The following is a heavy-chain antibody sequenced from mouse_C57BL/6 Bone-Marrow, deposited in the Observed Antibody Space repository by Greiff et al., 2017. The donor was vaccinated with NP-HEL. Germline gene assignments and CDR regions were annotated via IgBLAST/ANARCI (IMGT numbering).Heavy chain of an antibody. Sequence: QVQLKESGPELVKPGASVKISCKASGYAFSSSWMNWVKQRPGKGLEWIGRIYPGDGDTNYNGKFKGKATLTADKSSSTAYMQLSSLTSEDSAVYFCARGQLMLFDYWGQGTTLTVSS. CDR1: GYAFSSSW. CDR3: ARGQLMLFDY. V-gene: IGHV1-82*01. D-gene: IGHD3-2*02. J-gene: IGHJ2*01. CDR2: IYPGDGDT.